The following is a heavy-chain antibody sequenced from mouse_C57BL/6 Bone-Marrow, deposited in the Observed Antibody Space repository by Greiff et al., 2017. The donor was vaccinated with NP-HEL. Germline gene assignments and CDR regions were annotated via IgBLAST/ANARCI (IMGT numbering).Heavy chain of an antibody. V-gene: IGHV1-55*01. D-gene: IGHD3-2*02. CDR2: IYPGSGST. CDR3: ARGQLRLDYFDY. Sequence: VQLVESGAELVKPGASVKMSCKASGYTFTSYWITWVKQRPGQGLEWIGDIYPGSGSTNYNEKFKSKATLTVDTSTSTAYMQLSSLTSEDSAVYYCARGQLRLDYFDYWGQGTTLTVSS. CDR1: GYTFTSYW. J-gene: IGHJ2*01.